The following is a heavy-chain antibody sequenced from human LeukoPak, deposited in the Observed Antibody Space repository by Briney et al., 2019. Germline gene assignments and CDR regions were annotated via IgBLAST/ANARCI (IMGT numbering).Heavy chain of an antibody. CDR1: GFTFNRAW. D-gene: IGHD6-13*01. J-gene: IGHJ4*02. V-gene: IGHV3-15*01. Sequence: GGSLRLSCAASGFTFNRAWMAWVRQAPWKGLEWVGRVRSETDGGTSDYAAPVKGRFTISRDDSKNTSFLQINNLNTEDTAVYYCTTGPAAAGEDFWGQGTLVTVSS. CDR2: VRSETDGGTS. CDR3: TTGPAAAGEDF.